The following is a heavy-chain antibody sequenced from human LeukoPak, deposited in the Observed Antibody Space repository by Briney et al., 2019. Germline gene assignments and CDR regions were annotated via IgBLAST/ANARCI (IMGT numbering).Heavy chain of an antibody. J-gene: IGHJ6*02. Sequence: GGSLRLSCAASGFTFSTYSMNWVRQAPGKGLEWVSYISCSSGSISYADSVKGRFTISRDNSKNTVYLQTNSLRAEDTAVYYCARGPYYYDGSAYDYYGMDVWGQGTPVTPSS. CDR3: ARGPYYYDGSAYDYYGMDV. CDR2: ISCSSGSI. V-gene: IGHV3-48*01. CDR1: GFTFSTYS. D-gene: IGHD3-22*01.